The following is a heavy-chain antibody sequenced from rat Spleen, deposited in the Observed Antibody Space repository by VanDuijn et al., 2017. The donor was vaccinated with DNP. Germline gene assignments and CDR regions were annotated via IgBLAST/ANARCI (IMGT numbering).Heavy chain of an antibody. Sequence: EVQLVESGGGPVQPGRSLKLSCVASGFIFSNYWMTWVRQAPKKGLEWVATINYDGSNTYYRDSVKGRFTISRDNAKSTLYLQIDSLRSEDTATYYCAKGPNYGGWSDYFDYWGQGVMVTVSS. CDR2: INYDGSNT. CDR3: AKGPNYGGWSDYFDY. CDR1: GFIFSNYW. V-gene: IGHV5-7*01. D-gene: IGHD1-11*01. J-gene: IGHJ2*01.